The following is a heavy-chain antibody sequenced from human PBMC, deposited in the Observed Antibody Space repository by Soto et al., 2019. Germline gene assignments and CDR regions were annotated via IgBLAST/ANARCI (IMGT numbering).Heavy chain of an antibody. D-gene: IGHD6-19*01. CDR1: GGSISRYY. CDR2: IYYSGST. CDR3: ARVEEDRSGWDPFDY. Sequence: QVQLQESGPGLVKPSETLPLTCTVSGGSISRYYWNWIRQPPGKGLEWIGYIYYSGSTNYNPSLKSRVTISVDTYRNQFSLKLSSVTAADTAVYYCARVEEDRSGWDPFDYWGQGILVTVSS. V-gene: IGHV4-59*01. J-gene: IGHJ4*02.